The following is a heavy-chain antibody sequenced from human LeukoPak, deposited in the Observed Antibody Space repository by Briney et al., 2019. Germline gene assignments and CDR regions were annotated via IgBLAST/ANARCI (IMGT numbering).Heavy chain of an antibody. J-gene: IGHJ4*02. V-gene: IGHV1-69*05. CDR3: ARVRRDGYYFDS. CDR1: GGTFSSYA. Sequence: ASVKVSCKASGGTFSSYAISWVRQAPGQGLEWMGGIIPIFGTANYAQKFQGRVTITTDESTSTAYMELSSLRSEDTAVYYCARVRRDGYYFDSWGQGTLVTVSS. CDR2: IIPIFGTA. D-gene: IGHD5-24*01.